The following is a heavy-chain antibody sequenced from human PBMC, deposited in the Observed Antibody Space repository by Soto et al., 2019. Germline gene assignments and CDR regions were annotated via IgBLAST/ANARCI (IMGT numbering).Heavy chain of an antibody. CDR1: GYTFSNSG. J-gene: IGHJ5*02. V-gene: IGHV1-18*01. CDR3: GRDQSGTGYYVDWFDP. Sequence: GASVKVSCKASGYTFSNSGISWVRQAPGQGLEWLGWINSYNGNTNYAQKFEGRVTFTTDTVTTTANMDLTSLTSEDTAVYYCGRDQSGTGYYVDWFDPWGQGTLVTVSS. CDR2: INSYNGNT. D-gene: IGHD3-10*02.